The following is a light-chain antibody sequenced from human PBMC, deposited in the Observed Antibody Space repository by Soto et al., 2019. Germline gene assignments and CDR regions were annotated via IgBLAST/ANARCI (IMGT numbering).Light chain of an antibody. J-gene: IGKJ5*01. CDR3: MQGQQTPLT. V-gene: IGKV2-28*01. CDR2: WGS. CDR1: QSLLHSSGDNY. Sequence: DIVMTQSPLSLPVTPGEPASISCRSSQSLLHSSGDNYFDWYVQKPGQSPQLLIYWGSNRASGVPDRLSRSGSGTDFTLKISRVEAEDVGVYYCMQGQQTPLTFGQGTRLEIK.